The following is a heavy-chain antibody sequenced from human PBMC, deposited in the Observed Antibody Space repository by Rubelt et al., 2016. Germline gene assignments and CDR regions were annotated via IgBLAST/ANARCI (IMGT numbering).Heavy chain of an antibody. CDR3: ARDPLPVRGVIMTPTH. CDR1: GYTFTSHG. J-gene: IGHJ4*02. Sequence: QVQLVQSGAEVKKPGASVKVSCTASGYTFTSHGISWVRQAPGQGLEGMGGISAYNGKTNYAQKMQCRVTMITDTSTSTAYMELRSQGSDDTAVYYCARDPLPVRGVIMTPTHWGQGTLVTVSS. D-gene: IGHD3-10*01. CDR2: ISAYNGKT. V-gene: IGHV1-18*01.